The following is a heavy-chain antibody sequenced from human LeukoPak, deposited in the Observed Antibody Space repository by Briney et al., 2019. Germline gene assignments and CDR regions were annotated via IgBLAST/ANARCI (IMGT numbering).Heavy chain of an antibody. Sequence: GGSLRLSCAASGFTFSSYAISWVRQAPGQGLEWMGRIIPILGIANYAQKFQGRVTITADKSTSTAYMELSSLRSEDTAVYYCAMIGVVAATTTDYWGQGTLVTVSS. CDR1: GFTFSSYA. J-gene: IGHJ4*02. D-gene: IGHD2-15*01. V-gene: IGHV1-69*04. CDR2: IIPILGIA. CDR3: AMIGVVAATTTDY.